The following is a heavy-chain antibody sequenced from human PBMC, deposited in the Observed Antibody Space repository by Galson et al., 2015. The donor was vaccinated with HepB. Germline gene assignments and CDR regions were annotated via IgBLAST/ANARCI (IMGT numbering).Heavy chain of an antibody. CDR1: GFTFSSLG. V-gene: IGHV3-23*01. J-gene: IGHJ4*02. Sequence: SLRLSCAASGFTFSSLGMTWVRQAPGKGLECVSAIGVSSSKTDYVGSAKGRFTISRDNSKNMLYLQMNNLRVEDTAVYYCAKGTTNIDYWGQGTLVTVSS. D-gene: IGHD1-1*01. CDR3: AKGTTNIDY. CDR2: IGVSSSKT.